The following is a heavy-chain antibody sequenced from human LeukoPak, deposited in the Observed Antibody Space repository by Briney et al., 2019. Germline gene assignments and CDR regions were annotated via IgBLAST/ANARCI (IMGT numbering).Heavy chain of an antibody. CDR2: ISSSGSNI. CDR1: GFTFSSYG. D-gene: IGHD1-1*01. CDR3: ARCTTGRTFGSLREIKRSREIDY. V-gene: IGHV3-21*05. Sequence: AGGSLRLSCAASGFTFSSYGMSWIRQAPGKGLEWVSYISSSGSNIYYADSVKGRFTISRDNAKNSLYLQMNSLRVEDTAVYYCARCTTGRTFGSLREIKRSREIDYWGQGTLVTVSS. J-gene: IGHJ4*02.